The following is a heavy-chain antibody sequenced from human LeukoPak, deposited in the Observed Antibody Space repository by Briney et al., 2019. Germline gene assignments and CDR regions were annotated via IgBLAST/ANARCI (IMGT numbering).Heavy chain of an antibody. CDR3: ARHQSWSGFYPRPLDY. V-gene: IGHV4-34*01. CDR2: INHSGST. Sequence: SETLSLTCAVYGGSFSDYYWSWIRQPPGKGLEWIGEINHSGSTNYNPSLKSRITISVDTSKIQFSLRLSSVTAADTAVYYCARHQSWSGFYPRPLDYWGQGTLVTVSS. J-gene: IGHJ4*02. CDR1: GGSFSDYY. D-gene: IGHD3-3*01.